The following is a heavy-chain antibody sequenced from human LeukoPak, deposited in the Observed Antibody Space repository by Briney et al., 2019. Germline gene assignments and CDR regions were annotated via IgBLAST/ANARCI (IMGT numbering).Heavy chain of an antibody. CDR1: GGTFSNYA. D-gene: IGHD2-2*03. CDR3: ARGGGYCSSTSCFDY. CDR2: IIPIFGTA. J-gene: IGHJ4*02. Sequence: GSSVKVSCKASGGTFSNYAISWVRQAPGQGLEWMGGIIPIFGTANYAQKFQGRVTITADESTSTAYMELSSLRSEDTAVYYCARGGGYCSSTSCFDYWGQGTLVTVSS. V-gene: IGHV1-69*01.